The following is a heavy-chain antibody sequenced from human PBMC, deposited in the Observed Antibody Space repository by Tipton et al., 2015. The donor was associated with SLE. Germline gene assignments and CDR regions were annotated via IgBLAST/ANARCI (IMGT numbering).Heavy chain of an antibody. J-gene: IGHJ6*02. Sequence: TLSLTCTVSGASISRHSWNWIRQPPGKGLQWIGYLDYTGNTNYSPSLKRRVTMSIDTSKNQFSLRLSSVTAADTAVYYCARSTSRPSSYYFYGLDVWSQGTTVTVSS. D-gene: IGHD6-6*01. V-gene: IGHV4-59*11. CDR2: LDYTGNT. CDR1: GASISRHS. CDR3: ARSTSRPSSYYFYGLDV.